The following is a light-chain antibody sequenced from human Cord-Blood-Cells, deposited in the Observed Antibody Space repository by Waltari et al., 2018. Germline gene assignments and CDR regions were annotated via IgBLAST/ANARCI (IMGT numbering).Light chain of an antibody. CDR2: EVS. CDR3: SSYAGSNNLV. Sequence: QSALTQPPSAPGSPGQSVTISCTGPSSDVGGSHYVSWYQQHSGKAPKLMIYEVSKRPSGVPDRFSGSKSGNTASLTVSGLQAEDEADYYCSSYAGSNNLVFGGGTKLTVL. V-gene: IGLV2-8*01. CDR1: SSDVGGSHY. J-gene: IGLJ2*01.